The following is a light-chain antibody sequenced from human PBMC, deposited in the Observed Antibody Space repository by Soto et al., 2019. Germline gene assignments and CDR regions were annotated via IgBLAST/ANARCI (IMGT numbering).Light chain of an antibody. CDR1: QDISKY. CDR3: QHYSSIPYS. J-gene: IGKJ2*01. Sequence: DIQMTQSPSSLSASVGDRVTITCQASQDISKYLNWYQHKPGKAPKLLIYDASNLETGVPSRFGGSGSETHFTFTISSLQPEDIAIYYCQHYSSIPYSFGQGTKLEIK. V-gene: IGKV1-33*01. CDR2: DAS.